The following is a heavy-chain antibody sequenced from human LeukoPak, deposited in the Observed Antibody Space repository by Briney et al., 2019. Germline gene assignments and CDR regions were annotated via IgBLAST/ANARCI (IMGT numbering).Heavy chain of an antibody. D-gene: IGHD3-22*01. CDR2: ISSSSSYT. J-gene: IGHJ4*02. V-gene: IGHV3-11*06. CDR1: GLTFSDYY. Sequence: GGSLRLSCAASGLTFSDYYMSWIRQAPGKGLEWVSYISSSSSYTNYADSVKGRFTISRDNAKNSLYLQMNSLRAEDTAVYYCAGGIADSSGYYLAYWGQGTLVTVSS. CDR3: AGGIADSSGYYLAY.